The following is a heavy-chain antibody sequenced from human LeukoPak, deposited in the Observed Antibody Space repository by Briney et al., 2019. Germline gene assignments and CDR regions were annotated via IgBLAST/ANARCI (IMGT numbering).Heavy chain of an antibody. V-gene: IGHV3-21*01. CDR3: ARDRLAVVGEVNYFDY. CDR2: ISSSSSYI. D-gene: IGHD3-22*01. CDR1: GFTFSSYS. Sequence: GGSLRLSCEASGFTFSSYSMNWVRQAPGKGLEWVSSISSSSSYIYYADSVKGRFTISRDNAKNSLYLQMNSLRAEDTAVYYCARDRLAVVGEVNYFDYWGQGTLVTVSS. J-gene: IGHJ4*02.